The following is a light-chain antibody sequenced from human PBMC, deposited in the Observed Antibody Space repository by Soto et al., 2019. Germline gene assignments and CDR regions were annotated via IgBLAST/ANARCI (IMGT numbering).Light chain of an antibody. CDR3: PQYNKWPLT. J-gene: IGKJ4*02. CDR2: GAS. CDR1: ESVSNN. Sequence: EIVLPQSPATLSVSQGERATLSCRASESVSNNLAWYQQKPGQAPRLLIFGASARATGIPARFSGSGSGTEFTLTISSLQAEDFAVYYCPQYNKWPLTFRGGTKVEIK. V-gene: IGKV3-15*01.